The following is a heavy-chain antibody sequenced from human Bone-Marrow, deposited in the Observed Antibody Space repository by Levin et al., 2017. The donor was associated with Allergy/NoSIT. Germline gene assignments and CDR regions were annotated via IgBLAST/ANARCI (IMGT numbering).Heavy chain of an antibody. J-gene: IGHJ3*02. V-gene: IGHV3-9*02. CDR2: ITWNSGRI. CDR3: AKAKWELSSLDGFDI. Sequence: SLKISCAASGFTSDDYAMHWVRQAPGKGLEWLSGITWNSGRIDYAESVKGRFTISRDNARNSLYLQVDSLRSEDTALYYCAKAKWELSSLDGFDIWGQGTVVTVSS. CDR1: GFTSDDYA. D-gene: IGHD3-16*02.